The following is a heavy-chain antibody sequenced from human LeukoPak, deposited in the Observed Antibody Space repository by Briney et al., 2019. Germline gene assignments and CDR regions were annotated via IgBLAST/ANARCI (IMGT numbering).Heavy chain of an antibody. CDR1: GGSFSGYH. J-gene: IGHJ5*02. Sequence: SETLSLTCGVYGGSFSGYHWSWIRLRPGKGLEWIEDINHSGSTHYNPSLKSRVTISVDTSNNQFSLKLHSVTAADTAVYYCARGFPSSSLWFDPWGQGTLVTVSS. CDR3: ARGFPSSSLWFDP. CDR2: INHSGST. V-gene: IGHV4-34*01. D-gene: IGHD6-6*01.